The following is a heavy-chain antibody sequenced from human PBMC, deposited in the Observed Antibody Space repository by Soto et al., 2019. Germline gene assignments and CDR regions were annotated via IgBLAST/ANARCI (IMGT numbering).Heavy chain of an antibody. D-gene: IGHD6-13*01. V-gene: IGHV3-53*01. CDR2: IYSAGTT. CDR3: TTDILSGQQLVLVNFDY. CDR1: GFTVSSANY. Sequence: GGSLRLSCVVSGFTVSSANYMSWVRQAPGKGLEWVSVIYSAGTTYYADSVKGRFTISRDNSKNTLYLQMNSLKTEDTAVYYCTTDILSGQQLVLVNFDYWGQGTLVTVSS. J-gene: IGHJ4*02.